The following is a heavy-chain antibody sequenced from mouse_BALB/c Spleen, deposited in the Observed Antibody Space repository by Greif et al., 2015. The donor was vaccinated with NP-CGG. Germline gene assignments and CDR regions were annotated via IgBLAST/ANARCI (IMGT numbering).Heavy chain of an antibody. Sequence: DVMLVESGGGLVKPGGSLKLSCAASGFTFSDYYMYWVRQTPEKRLEWVATISDGGSYTYYPDSVKGRFTISGDNAKNKLYLQMSSLKSEDTVMYYCARDYYGRGGYFEVWGAGTTFTGSS. CDR2: ISDGGSYT. CDR3: ARDYYGRGGYFEV. CDR1: GFTFSDYY. D-gene: IGHD1-1*01. J-gene: IGHJ1*01. V-gene: IGHV5-4*02.